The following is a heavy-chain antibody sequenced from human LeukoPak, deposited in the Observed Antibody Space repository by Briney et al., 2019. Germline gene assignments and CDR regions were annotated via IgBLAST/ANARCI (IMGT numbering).Heavy chain of an antibody. CDR3: ARDYAGGSYSLVDY. D-gene: IGHD1-26*01. CDR1: GYTFTSYG. V-gene: IGHV1-18*01. J-gene: IGHJ4*02. CDR2: ISAYSGNT. Sequence: GASVKVSCKASGYTFTSYGISWVRQAPGQGLEWMGWISAYSGNTNYAQKLQGRVTMTTDTSTSTAYMELRSLRSDDTAVYYCARDYAGGSYSLVDYWGQGTLVTVSS.